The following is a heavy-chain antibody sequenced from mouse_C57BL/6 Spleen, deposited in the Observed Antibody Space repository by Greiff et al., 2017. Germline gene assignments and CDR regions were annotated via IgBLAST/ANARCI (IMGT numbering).Heavy chain of an antibody. J-gene: IGHJ1*03. V-gene: IGHV1-42*01. CDR1: GYSFTGYY. Sequence: EVQLQQSGPELVKPGASVKISCKASGYSFTGYYMNWVKQSPEKSLEWIGEINPSTGGTTYNQKFKAKATLTVDKSSSTAYMQLKSLTSEDSAVYYCARSYDGNWYFDVWGTGTTVTVSS. CDR3: ARSYDGNWYFDV. D-gene: IGHD2-3*01. CDR2: INPSTGGT.